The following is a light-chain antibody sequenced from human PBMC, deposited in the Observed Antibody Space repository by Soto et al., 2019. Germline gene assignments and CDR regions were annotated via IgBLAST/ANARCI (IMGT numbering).Light chain of an antibody. V-gene: IGKV3-20*01. J-gene: IGKJ1*01. CDR3: QQYGSSPWT. CDR1: QSVSSSY. CDR2: VAS. Sequence: EIVLTQSPGTLSLSPGERATLSCRASQSVSSSYLAWYQQKPGQAPRLLIYVASSRAPGIPDRFSGSWYVKELNLTISRLEPEDFEVYYCQQYGSSPWTFGQGTKVEIK.